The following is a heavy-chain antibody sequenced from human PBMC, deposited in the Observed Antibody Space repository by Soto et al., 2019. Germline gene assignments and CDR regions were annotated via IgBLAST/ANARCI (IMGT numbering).Heavy chain of an antibody. J-gene: IGHJ5*02. CDR3: AHRLVQQLDGIVDKWFDP. D-gene: IGHD6-13*01. CDR2: IYWDDDK. Sequence: SGPTLVNPTQTLTLTCTFSGFSLSTSGVGVGWIRQPPGKALEWLALIYWDDDKRYSPSLKSRLTITKDTSKNQVVLTMTNMDPVDTATYYCAHRLVQQLDGIVDKWFDPWGQGTLVNVSS. CDR1: GFSLSTSGVG. V-gene: IGHV2-5*02.